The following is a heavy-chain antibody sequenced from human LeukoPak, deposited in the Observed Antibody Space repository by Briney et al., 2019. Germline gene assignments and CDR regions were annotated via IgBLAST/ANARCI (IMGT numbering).Heavy chain of an antibody. CDR2: INAGNGNT. Sequence: ASVKVSCKASGYTFTSYAMHWVRQAPGQRLEWMGWINAGNGNTKYSQKFQGRVTITRDTSASTAYMELSSLRSEDTAVYHCARDSRDYGDYDYWGQGTLVTVSS. D-gene: IGHD4-17*01. V-gene: IGHV1-3*01. CDR1: GYTFTSYA. CDR3: ARDSRDYGDYDY. J-gene: IGHJ4*02.